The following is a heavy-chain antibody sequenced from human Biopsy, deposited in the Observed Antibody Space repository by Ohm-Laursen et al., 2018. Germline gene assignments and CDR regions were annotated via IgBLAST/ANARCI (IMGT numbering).Heavy chain of an antibody. V-gene: IGHV4-39*01. CDR2: IFYRGST. CDR1: GGSISNNNYY. CDR3: ARDYDTSGYYYVS. D-gene: IGHD3-22*01. Sequence: GTLSLTCTVSGGSISNNNYYWGWIRQPPGKGLEWMGRIFYRGSTHYKPSLKSRVNISVETSKNQFSLKLNSVTAADTAVYYCARDYDTSGYYYVSWGQGTLVTVSS. J-gene: IGHJ5*02.